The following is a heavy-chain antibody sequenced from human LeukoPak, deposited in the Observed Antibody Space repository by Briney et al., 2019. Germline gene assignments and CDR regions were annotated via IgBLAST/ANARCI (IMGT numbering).Heavy chain of an antibody. J-gene: IGHJ6*02. CDR1: GFSVSSNY. D-gene: IGHD1-14*01. V-gene: IGHV3-53*04. Sequence: GGSLRLSCAASGFSVSSNYMSWVRQAPGKGLEWVSVFYSGSSTFYADSVKGRYTIPRHNPKNTLYLQMNSVRAEDTAVYYCARDNPYYYYGMDVWGQGTTVTVSS. CDR3: ARDNPYYYYGMDV. CDR2: FYSGSST.